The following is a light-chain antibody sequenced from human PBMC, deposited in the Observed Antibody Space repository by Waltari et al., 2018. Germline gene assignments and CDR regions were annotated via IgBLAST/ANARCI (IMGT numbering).Light chain of an antibody. V-gene: IGKV1-5*03. CDR2: EAT. J-gene: IGKJ3*01. CDR1: QSIGRW. Sequence: DIQMTQSPTTRSASVGDRVTSTCRARQSIGRWLAWYQQKPGKAPKLLIYEATSLESGVPSRFSASGSGTEFTLTLSSLQPDDFATYYCQRYNSYPITFGPGTKVDI. CDR3: QRYNSYPIT.